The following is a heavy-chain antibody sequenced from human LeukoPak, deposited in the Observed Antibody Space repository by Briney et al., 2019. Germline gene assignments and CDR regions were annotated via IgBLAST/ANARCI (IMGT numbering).Heavy chain of an antibody. D-gene: IGHD6-13*01. CDR2: IKQDGSEK. J-gene: IGHJ4*02. CDR3: ASEPHSSQL. Sequence: GGSLRLSCAASGFTFSSYAMSWVRQAPGKGLEWVANIKQDGSEKYYVDSVKGRFTISRDNAKNSLYLQMNSLRAEDTAVYYCASEPHSSQLWGQGTLVTVSS. CDR1: GFTFSSYA. V-gene: IGHV3-7*03.